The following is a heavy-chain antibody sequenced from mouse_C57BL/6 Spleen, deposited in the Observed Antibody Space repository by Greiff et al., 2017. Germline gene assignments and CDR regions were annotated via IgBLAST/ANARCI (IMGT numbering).Heavy chain of an antibody. CDR1: GFTFSSYA. Sequence: EVQLVESGEGLVKPGGSLKLSCEASGFTFSSYAMSWVRQTPEKRLEWVAYISRSGDYIYYADTVKGRFTITRDNATNTLYLQMSSLKSEDTAMYYCARAAGPQYFDDWGTGTTVTVSS. J-gene: IGHJ1*03. D-gene: IGHD3-3*01. V-gene: IGHV5S21*01. CDR3: ARAAGPQYFDD. CDR2: ISRSGDYI.